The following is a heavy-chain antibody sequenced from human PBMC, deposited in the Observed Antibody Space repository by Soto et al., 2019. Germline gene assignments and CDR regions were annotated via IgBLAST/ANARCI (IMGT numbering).Heavy chain of an antibody. V-gene: IGHV6-1*01. CDR2: KYYSSKWYN. CDR3: VMGNTKTHYYGMDV. D-gene: IGHD1-26*01. Sequence: SQTLSLTCAISGDSVSSNSAAWNSIRQSPSRGVEWLGRKYYSSKWYNDYAVSVKSRITINPDTSKNQFALHVNSVPAEKTAVYYCVMGNTKTHYYGMDVWGQGTTVTVSS. CDR1: GDSVSSNSAA. J-gene: IGHJ6*02.